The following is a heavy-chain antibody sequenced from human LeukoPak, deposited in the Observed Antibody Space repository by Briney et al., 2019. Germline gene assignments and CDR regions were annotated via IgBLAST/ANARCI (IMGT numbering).Heavy chain of an antibody. D-gene: IGHD6-13*01. CDR3: ARDQRAAAGLLFDY. CDR1: GYTFSSYE. J-gene: IGHJ4*02. Sequence: ASVKVSCKTSGYTFSSYEIHWVRQATGQGLEWMGWMNPNSGNTGYAQKFQGRVTMTRDTSASTAYMELSSLRSEDTAVYYCARDQRAAAGLLFDYWGQGTLVTVSS. V-gene: IGHV1-8*01. CDR2: MNPNSGNT.